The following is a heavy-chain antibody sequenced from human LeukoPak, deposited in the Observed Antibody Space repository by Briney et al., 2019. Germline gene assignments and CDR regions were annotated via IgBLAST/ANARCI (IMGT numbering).Heavy chain of an antibody. CDR1: GFTFTSYD. V-gene: IGHV3-13*01. D-gene: IGHD3-22*01. CDR3: TKAKGQSWLFSHY. CDR2: IGTAGDT. Sequence: GGSLRLSCAASGFTFTSYDLHWVRQATGKGLEWVSGIGTAGDTYYADSVKGRFTVSRDNSKSTVYLQMNDLRGEDTAVYYCTKAKGQSWLFSHYWGRGTLVTVSS. J-gene: IGHJ4*02.